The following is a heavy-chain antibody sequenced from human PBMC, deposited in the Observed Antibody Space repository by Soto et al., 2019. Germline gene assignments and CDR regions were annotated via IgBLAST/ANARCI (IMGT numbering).Heavy chain of an antibody. CDR2: IYYSGNT. CDR3: ARKTGYEVFDF. Sequence: LSLTCTVSGGSISYYWSWIRQPPGKGLEWIGYIYYSGNTKYNPSLKSRVTISIDRSKNQFSLQLSSVTSADTAIYYCARKTGYEVFDFWGQGTLVTVSS. CDR1: GGSISYY. V-gene: IGHV4-59*12. D-gene: IGHD5-12*01. J-gene: IGHJ4*02.